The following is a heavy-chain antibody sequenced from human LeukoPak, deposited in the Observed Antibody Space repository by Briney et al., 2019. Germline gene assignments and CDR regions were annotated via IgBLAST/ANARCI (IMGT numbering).Heavy chain of an antibody. CDR2: IYRDDDK. D-gene: IGHD3-22*01. Sequence: SGPTLVNPTQTLTLTCTFSGFSFYSSGVGVGWIRQPPGKALEWLALIYRDDDKRHNPFLKSRLTITKDTSKNQVVLTMTNMDPVDTATYYCAHRRSGYNFNDGDFDYWGQGTLVTVSS. J-gene: IGHJ4*02. CDR1: GFSFYSSGVG. V-gene: IGHV2-5*02. CDR3: AHRRSGYNFNDGDFDY.